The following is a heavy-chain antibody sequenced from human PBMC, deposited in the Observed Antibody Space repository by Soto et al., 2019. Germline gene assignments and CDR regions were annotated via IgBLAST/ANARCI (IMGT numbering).Heavy chain of an antibody. Sequence: TLSLTCTVSGGSVSSGSYYWSWIRQPPGKGLEWIGYIYYSGSTNYNPSLKSRVTISVDTSKNQFSLKLSSVTAADTAVYYCARGLCSGGSCAFDIWGQGTVVTV. CDR2: IYYSGST. V-gene: IGHV4-61*01. CDR1: GGSVSSGSYY. J-gene: IGHJ3*02. D-gene: IGHD2-15*01. CDR3: ARGLCSGGSCAFDI.